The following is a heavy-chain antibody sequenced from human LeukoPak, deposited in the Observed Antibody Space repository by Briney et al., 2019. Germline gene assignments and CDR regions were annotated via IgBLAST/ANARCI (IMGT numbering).Heavy chain of an antibody. CDR1: GGSISSYY. D-gene: IGHD3-22*01. CDR3: ARHRGLYYYDSSTQNFDY. J-gene: IGHJ4*02. Sequence: SETLFLTCTVSGGSISSYYWSWIRQPPGKGLEWIGYIYYSGSTNYNPSLKSRVTISVDTSKNQFSLKLSSVTAADTAVYYCARHRGLYYYDSSTQNFDYWGQGTLVTVSS. CDR2: IYYSGST. V-gene: IGHV4-59*01.